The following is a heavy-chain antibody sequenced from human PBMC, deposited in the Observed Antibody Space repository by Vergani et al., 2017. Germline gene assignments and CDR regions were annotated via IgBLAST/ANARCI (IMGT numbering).Heavy chain of an antibody. V-gene: IGHV4-4*03. CDR3: ARERREGIAAARTFDY. J-gene: IGHJ4*02. CDR2: IYHSGST. D-gene: IGHD6-13*01. CDR1: GGSISSSNW. Sequence: QVQLQESGPGLVKPPGTLSLTCAVSGGSISSSNWWSWVRQPPGKGLEWIGEIYHSGSTNYNPSLKSRVTISVDKSKNQFSLKLSSVTAADTAVYYGARERREGIAAARTFDYWGQGTLVTVSS.